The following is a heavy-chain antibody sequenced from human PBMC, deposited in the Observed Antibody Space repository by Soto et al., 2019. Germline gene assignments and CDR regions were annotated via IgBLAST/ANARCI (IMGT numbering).Heavy chain of an antibody. D-gene: IGHD6-13*01. CDR1: GFTFSSYA. J-gene: IGHJ6*02. V-gene: IGHV3-23*01. CDR2: ISGSGGST. Sequence: EVQLLESGGGLVQPGGSLRLSCAASGFTFSSYAMSWVRQAPGKGLEWVSAISGSGGSTYYADSVKGRFTISRDNSKNPLDLQMNSLRAEATAVYYCAKQAAAGPRSYGMVVWGQGTTVTVSS. CDR3: AKQAAAGPRSYGMVV.